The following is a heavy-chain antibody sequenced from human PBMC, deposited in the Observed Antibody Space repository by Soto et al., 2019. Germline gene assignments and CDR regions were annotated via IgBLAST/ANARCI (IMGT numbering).Heavy chain of an antibody. Sequence: TLSLTCTVSGGSISSGGYYWTWIRQHPGKGLEWIAYIYHSGYTFYNPSLKSRVTMSVDTSKNQFSLKLRSVTAADTAVYYCAKWEGLGSDYYYYAMDVWGQGTTVTVSS. CDR1: GGSISSGGYY. V-gene: IGHV4-31*03. CDR2: IYHSGYT. J-gene: IGHJ6*02. D-gene: IGHD1-26*01. CDR3: AKWEGLGSDYYYYAMDV.